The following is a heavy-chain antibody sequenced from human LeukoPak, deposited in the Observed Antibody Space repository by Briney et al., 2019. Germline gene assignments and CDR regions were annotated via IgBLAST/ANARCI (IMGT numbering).Heavy chain of an antibody. Sequence: ASVKVSCKASGYTFTDYYMHWVRQAPGQGLEWMGWINPNSGGTNYAQKFQGRVTMTRDTSISTAYMELSRLRSDDTAVYYCARDVRHKYCSSASCYRGWFDPWGQGTLVTVSS. J-gene: IGHJ5*02. V-gene: IGHV1-2*02. CDR1: GYTFTDYY. D-gene: IGHD2-2*01. CDR2: INPNSGGT. CDR3: ARDVRHKYCSSASCYRGWFDP.